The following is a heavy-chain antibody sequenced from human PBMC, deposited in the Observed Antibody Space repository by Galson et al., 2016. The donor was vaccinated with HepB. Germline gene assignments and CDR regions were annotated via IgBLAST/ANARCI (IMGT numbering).Heavy chain of an antibody. D-gene: IGHD3-22*01. CDR1: GFSFKNYA. CDR3: AKGWHYDSVGSYYRYYFDY. CDR2: ITSSGETT. J-gene: IGHJ4*01. Sequence: SLRLSCAASGFSFKNYAMTWVRQAPGAGLEWVSVITSSGETTFYAESVKGRFTSSRDNSQNTVDLEMNSLRAEDTAVYFCAKGWHYDSVGSYYRYYFDYWGHGTLVAVSS. V-gene: IGHV3-23*01.